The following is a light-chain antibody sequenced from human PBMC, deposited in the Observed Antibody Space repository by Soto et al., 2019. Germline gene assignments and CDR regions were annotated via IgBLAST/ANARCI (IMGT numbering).Light chain of an antibody. CDR2: DVN. V-gene: IGLV2-11*01. J-gene: IGLJ1*01. CDR3: CSYADRSYV. CDR1: SSDVGGYDH. Sequence: QSALTQPRSVSGSPGQSVTISCTGTSSDVGGYDHVSWYQQQPGKAPKFLIYDVNKRPSGVPDRFSGSKSGNTASLTISGLQAEDEADYYCCSYADRSYVFGTGIKLTVL.